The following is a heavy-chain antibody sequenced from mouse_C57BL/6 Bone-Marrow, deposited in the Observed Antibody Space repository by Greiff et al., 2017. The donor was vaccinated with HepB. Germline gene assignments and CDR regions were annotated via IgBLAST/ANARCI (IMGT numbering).Heavy chain of an antibody. CDR2: ISSGSSTI. D-gene: IGHD2-2*01. V-gene: IGHV5-17*01. Sequence: DVMLVESGGGLVKPGGSLKLSCAASGFTFSDYGMHWVRQAPEKGLEWVAYISSGSSTIYYADTVKGRFTISRDNAKNTLFLQMTSLRSEDTAMYYCARTMVTTIDYWGQGTTLTVSS. J-gene: IGHJ2*01. CDR1: GFTFSDYG. CDR3: ARTMVTTIDY.